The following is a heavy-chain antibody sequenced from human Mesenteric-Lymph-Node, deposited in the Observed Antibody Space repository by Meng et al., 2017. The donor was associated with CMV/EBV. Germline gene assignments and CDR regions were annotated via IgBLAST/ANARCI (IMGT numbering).Heavy chain of an antibody. CDR3: ARGNIVVVPARASGRFDP. Sequence: ISSGDYYWSWIRQPPGKGLEWIGYIYYSGSTYYNPSLKSRVTISVDTSKNQFSLKLSSVTAADTAVYYCARGNIVVVPARASGRFDPWGQGTLVTVSS. CDR1: ISSGDYY. CDR2: IYYSGST. D-gene: IGHD2-2*01. V-gene: IGHV4-30-4*08. J-gene: IGHJ5*02.